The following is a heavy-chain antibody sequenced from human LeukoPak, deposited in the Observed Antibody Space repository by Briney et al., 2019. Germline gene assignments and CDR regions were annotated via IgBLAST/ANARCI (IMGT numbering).Heavy chain of an antibody. V-gene: IGHV1-2*02. D-gene: IGHD5-18*01. CDR3: ARDHGLKWIQTKTPVPDWCFDL. CDR2: XXXXXXXT. Sequence: QAPGQXXXWMGWXXXXXXXTNYAQKFQGRVTMTRDTSISTAYMELSRLRSDDTAVYYCARDHGLKWIQTKTPVPDWCFDLWGRGTLVTVSS. J-gene: IGHJ2*01.